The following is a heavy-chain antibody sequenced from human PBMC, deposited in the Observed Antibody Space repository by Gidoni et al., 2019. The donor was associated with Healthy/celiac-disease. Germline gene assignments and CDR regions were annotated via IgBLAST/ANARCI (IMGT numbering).Heavy chain of an antibody. CDR1: GGSFSGYY. Sequence: QVQLQQWGAGLLTPSETLSLTCAVYGGSFSGYYWSWIRQPPGKGLEWIGEINHSGSTNYNPSLKSRVTIAVDTSKNQFSLKLSSVTAADTAVYYCARGRYSSGFVRRHNFDYWGQGTLVTVSS. D-gene: IGHD3-22*01. CDR3: ARGRYSSGFVRRHNFDY. J-gene: IGHJ4*02. CDR2: INHSGST. V-gene: IGHV4-34*01.